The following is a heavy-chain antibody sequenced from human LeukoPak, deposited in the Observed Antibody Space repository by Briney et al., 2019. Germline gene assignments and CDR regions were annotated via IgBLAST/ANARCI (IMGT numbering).Heavy chain of an antibody. CDR3: ARGRYYFDDSGYYY. V-gene: IGHV4-34*01. J-gene: IGHJ4*02. D-gene: IGHD3-22*01. CDR2: ILHDGST. Sequence: SETLSLTCTVYGGSFSGYYWTWIRQPPGKGLEWVGEILHDGSTNYSPSLKSRVTISIDTSNNQFSLKVRSVTAADTGVYYCARGRYYFDDSGYYYWGQGTPVTVSS. CDR1: GGSFSGYY.